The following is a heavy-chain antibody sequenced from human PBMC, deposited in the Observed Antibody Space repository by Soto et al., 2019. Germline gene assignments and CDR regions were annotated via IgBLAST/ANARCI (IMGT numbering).Heavy chain of an antibody. Sequence: ASVKVSWKASGGTFSSYAISWVRQAPGQGLEWMGGIIPIFGTANYAQKFQGRVTITADESTSTAYMELSSLRSEDTAVYYCARPGAHYYDSSGYPRYYFDYWGQGTLVTVSS. CDR2: IIPIFGTA. CDR1: GGTFSSYA. J-gene: IGHJ4*02. V-gene: IGHV1-69*13. CDR3: ARPGAHYYDSSGYPRYYFDY. D-gene: IGHD3-22*01.